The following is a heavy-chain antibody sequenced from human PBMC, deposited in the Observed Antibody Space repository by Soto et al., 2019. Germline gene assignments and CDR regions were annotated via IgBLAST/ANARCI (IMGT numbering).Heavy chain of an antibody. CDR1: GYSFTSYW. CDR3: ARQGYSYGSYYYYGMDV. D-gene: IGHD5-18*01. CDR2: IYPGDSDT. V-gene: IGHV5-51*01. Sequence: GESLKISCKGSGYSFTSYWIGWVRQMPGKGLEWTGIIYPGDSDTRYSPSFQGQVTISADKSISTAYLQWSSLKASDTAMYYCARQGYSYGSYYYYGMDVWGQGTTVTVSS. J-gene: IGHJ6*02.